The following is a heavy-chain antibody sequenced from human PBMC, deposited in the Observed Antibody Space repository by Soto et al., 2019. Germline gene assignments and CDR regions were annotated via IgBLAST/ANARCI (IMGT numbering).Heavy chain of an antibody. CDR3: ARGQRFSDWFDT. CDR1: GGAINSYY. CDR2: IYSSGST. D-gene: IGHD3-3*01. J-gene: IGHJ5*02. V-gene: IGHV4-4*07. Sequence: SETLSLTCTVSGGAINSYYWTWIRRPAGKGLEWIGRIYSSGSTKYNPSLQSRVTMSLDTSKNQFSLRLTSVTAADTAVYYCARGQRFSDWFDTWGQGTLVTVSS.